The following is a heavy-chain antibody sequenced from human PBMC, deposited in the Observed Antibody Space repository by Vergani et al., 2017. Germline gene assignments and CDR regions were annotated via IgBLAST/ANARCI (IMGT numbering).Heavy chain of an antibody. Sequence: EVQLVESGGGLIQPGGSLRLSCAASGFTVSSNYMSWVRQAPGKGLEWVSSISWNSGFIDYADSVKGRFTISRDNAKNSLYLQMNSLRAEDTALYYCAKDVTGYTSSWQYDYWGQGTLVTVSS. V-gene: IGHV3-9*01. CDR2: ISWNSGFI. J-gene: IGHJ4*02. CDR1: GFTVSSNY. CDR3: AKDVTGYTSSWQYDY. D-gene: IGHD6-13*01.